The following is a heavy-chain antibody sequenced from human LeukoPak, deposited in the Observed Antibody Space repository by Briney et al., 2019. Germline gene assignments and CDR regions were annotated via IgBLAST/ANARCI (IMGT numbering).Heavy chain of an antibody. CDR3: AKTGTLRGRFFDY. J-gene: IGHJ4*02. D-gene: IGHD3-16*01. CDR1: GDSMTNYY. Sequence: KSAETLSLTCTVSGDSMTNYYRNWIRQPPGKGLEWIGYINHSGRTKYTPSLMSRLITTAKTSKNQFSLKLTSVSAADTAMYFCAKTGTLRGRFFDYWGRGIQVIVSS. CDR2: INHSGRT. V-gene: IGHV4-59*01.